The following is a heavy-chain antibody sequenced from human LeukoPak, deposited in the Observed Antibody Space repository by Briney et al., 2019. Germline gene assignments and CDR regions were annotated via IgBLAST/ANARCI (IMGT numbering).Heavy chain of an antibody. D-gene: IGHD4-17*01. CDR1: GGSFNSYY. Sequence: SETLSLTCTVAGGSFNSYYWSWIRQPPGKGVEWVGYTYYSGSTRYNPSLTSRVTISVDTSKNQFSLKLTSVTAADTAVYYCARRGDYEFDSWGQGTLVTVSS. V-gene: IGHV4-59*08. CDR2: TYYSGST. CDR3: ARRGDYEFDS. J-gene: IGHJ4*02.